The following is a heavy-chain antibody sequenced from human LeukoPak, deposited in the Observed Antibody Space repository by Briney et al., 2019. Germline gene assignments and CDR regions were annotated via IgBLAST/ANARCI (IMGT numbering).Heavy chain of an antibody. D-gene: IGHD3-22*01. J-gene: IGHJ3*02. CDR3: ARDPIRVYYDSSGADAFDI. V-gene: IGHV3-30*04. CDR2: ISYDGSDK. Sequence: GGSLRLSCEASRFTFRTYAMHWVRQAPGKGLEWVAVISYDGSDKYYADSVKGRFTISRDNAKNSLYLQMNSLRAEDTAVYYCARDPIRVYYDSSGADAFDIWGQGTMVTVSS. CDR1: RFTFRTYA.